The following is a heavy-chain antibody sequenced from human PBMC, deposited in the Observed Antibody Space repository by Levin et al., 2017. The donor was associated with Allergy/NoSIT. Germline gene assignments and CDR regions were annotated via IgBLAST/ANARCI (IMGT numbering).Heavy chain of an antibody. J-gene: IGHJ3*01. Sequence: RTSETLSLTCSVYGGSFSAFYWNWIRQPPGKGLEWIGEIGQTGRTNYNPSLMSRVAISVDTSKNQFSLSLNSVTAADTAVYYCASLLQRGQRTFDVWGQGTTVIVSS. CDR2: IGQTGRT. CDR3: ASLLQRGQRTFDV. V-gene: IGHV4-34*01. D-gene: IGHD3/OR15-3a*01. CDR1: GGSFSAFY.